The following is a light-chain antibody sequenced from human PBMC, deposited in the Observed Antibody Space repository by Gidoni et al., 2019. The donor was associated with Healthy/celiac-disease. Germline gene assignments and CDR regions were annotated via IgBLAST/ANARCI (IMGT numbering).Light chain of an antibody. J-gene: IGKJ2*01. V-gene: IGKV3-15*01. CDR2: GAS. CDR3: QQYNNLYT. Sequence: EIVMTQSPATLSVSPGERATLSCRASQRVSSNLAWYQQKPGQAPRLLIYGASTRATGIPARFSGSGSGTEFTLTISRLQSEDFAVYYCQQYNNLYTFGQGTKLEIK. CDR1: QRVSSN.